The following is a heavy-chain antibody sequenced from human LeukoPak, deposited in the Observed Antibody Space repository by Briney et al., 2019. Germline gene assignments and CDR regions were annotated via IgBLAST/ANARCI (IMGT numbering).Heavy chain of an antibody. CDR1: GGSIGSHF. J-gene: IGHJ4*02. CDR3: ARDSGVRGVIGY. CDR2: IYYSGST. D-gene: IGHD3-10*01. V-gene: IGHV4-59*11. Sequence: SETLSLTCTVSGGSIGSHFWNWIRQSPGKGLEWMGYIYYSGSTEYNPSLKSRFSISVDTSKNKFSLKLTSVTAADTAVYYCARDSGVRGVIGYWGQGTLVTVSS.